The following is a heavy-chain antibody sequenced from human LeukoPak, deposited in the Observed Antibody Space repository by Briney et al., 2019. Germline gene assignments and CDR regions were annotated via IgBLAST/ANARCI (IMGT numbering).Heavy chain of an antibody. CDR2: MIPNSGNT. V-gene: IGHV1-8*01. J-gene: IGHJ4*02. CDR3: ARGLAEPYRTSGGY. CDR1: GYTFTSYD. Sequence: ASVTVSCKASGYTFTSYDINWVRQAPGQGLEWMGWMIPNSGNTDYAQKFQGRVTMTRNTSISTAYMELSSLRSEDTAVYYCARGLAEPYRTSGGYWGQGTLVTVSS. D-gene: IGHD2-15*01.